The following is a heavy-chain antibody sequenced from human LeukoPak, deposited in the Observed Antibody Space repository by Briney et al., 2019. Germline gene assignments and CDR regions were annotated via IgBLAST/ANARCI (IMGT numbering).Heavy chain of an antibody. CDR2: IRYDGSNK. J-gene: IGHJ6*03. CDR1: GFTFSSYG. Sequence: GGSLRLSCAASGFTFSSYGMHWVRQAPGKGLEGVAFIRYDGSNKYYADSVKGRFTISRDNAKNSLYLQMNSLRAEDTAVYYCARDGGYDISYMDVWGKGTTVTVSS. CDR3: ARDGGYDISYMDV. V-gene: IGHV3-30*02. D-gene: IGHD5-12*01.